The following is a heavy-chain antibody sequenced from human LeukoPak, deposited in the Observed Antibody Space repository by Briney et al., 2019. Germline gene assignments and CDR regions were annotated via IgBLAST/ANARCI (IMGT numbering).Heavy chain of an antibody. J-gene: IGHJ4*02. V-gene: IGHV4-59*08. CDR3: ARRGGHGGSFDY. D-gene: IGHD4-23*01. Sequence: SQTLSLTCTVSGGSISSYYWSWIRQPPGKGLEWIGYIYYSGSGSTNYNPSLKSRVTISVDTSKNQFSLKLSSVTAADTAVYYCARRGGHGGSFDYWGQGTLVTVSS. CDR2: IYYSGSGST. CDR1: GGSISSYY.